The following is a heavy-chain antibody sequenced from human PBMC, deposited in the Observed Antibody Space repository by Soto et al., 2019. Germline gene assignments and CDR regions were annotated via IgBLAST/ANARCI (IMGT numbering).Heavy chain of an antibody. CDR2: MNPNSGNT. CDR1: GYTFTSYD. Sequence: SVKVSCKASGYTFTSYDINWVRQATGQGLEWMGWMNPNSGNTGYAQKFQGRVTMTRNTSISTAYMELSSLRSEDTAVYYCALRQYSSGWYYINWFDPWGQGTLVTVSS. J-gene: IGHJ5*02. D-gene: IGHD6-19*01. CDR3: ALRQYSSGWYYINWFDP. V-gene: IGHV1-8*01.